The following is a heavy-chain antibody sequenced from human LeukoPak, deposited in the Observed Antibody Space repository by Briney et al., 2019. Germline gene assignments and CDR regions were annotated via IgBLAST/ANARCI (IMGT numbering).Heavy chain of an antibody. V-gene: IGHV4-59*01. D-gene: IGHD2-2*01. CDR2: IYYSGST. Sequence: SETLSLTCTVSGGSISSYYWSWIRQPPGKGLEWIAYIYYSGSTNYNPSLKSRVTISVDTSKNQFSLKLSYVTAADTAVYYSARVNCSSTSCNADYFDYWAREPWSPSPQ. J-gene: IGHJ4*02. CDR3: ARVNCSSTSCNADYFDY. CDR1: GGSISSYY.